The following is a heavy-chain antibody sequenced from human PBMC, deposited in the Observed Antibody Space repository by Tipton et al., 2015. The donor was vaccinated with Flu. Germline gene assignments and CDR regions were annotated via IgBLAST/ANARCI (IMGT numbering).Heavy chain of an antibody. CDR1: GYSISSGYY. CDR2: IYHSGST. Sequence: LRLSCAVSGYSISSGYYWGWIRQPPGKGLEWIGSIYHSGSTYYNPSLKSRVTISVDTSKNQFSLKLSSVTAADTAVYYCARADTDYDYVSAYFDYCGQGTLVTVSS. CDR3: ARADTDYDYVSAYFDY. D-gene: IGHD3-16*01. J-gene: IGHJ4*02. V-gene: IGHV4-38-2*01.